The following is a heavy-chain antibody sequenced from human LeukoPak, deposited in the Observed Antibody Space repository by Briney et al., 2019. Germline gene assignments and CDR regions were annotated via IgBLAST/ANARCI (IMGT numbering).Heavy chain of an antibody. CDR1: GFTFSSYW. D-gene: IGHD3-10*01. CDR2: IKQDESQK. J-gene: IGHJ6*03. V-gene: IGHV3-7*01. Sequence: PGGSLRLSCVASGFTFSSYWMSWVRQAPGKGLEWVANIKQDESQKYYVDSVKGRFTISRDNAQKTLYLQMSSLRDEDTAVYFCARVIYYGSRYYYMDVWGKGTTVTISS. CDR3: ARVIYYGSRYYYMDV.